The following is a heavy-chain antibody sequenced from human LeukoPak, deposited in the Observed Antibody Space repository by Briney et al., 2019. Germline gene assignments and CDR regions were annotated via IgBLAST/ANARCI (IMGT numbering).Heavy chain of an antibody. CDR3: ARAGGGKYDFWSGYMDV. J-gene: IGHJ6*04. Sequence: PGGSLRLSCAASGFTFSSYSMNWVRQAPGKGLEWVSSISSSSSYIYYADSVKGRFTISRDNAKNTLYLQMNSLRAEDTAVYYCARAGGGKYDFWSGYMDVWGKGTTVTVSS. CDR1: GFTFSSYS. V-gene: IGHV3-21*01. D-gene: IGHD3-3*01. CDR2: ISSSSSYI.